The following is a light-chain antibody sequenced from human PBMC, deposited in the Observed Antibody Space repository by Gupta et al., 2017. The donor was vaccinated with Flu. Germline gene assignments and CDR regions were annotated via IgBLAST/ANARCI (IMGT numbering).Light chain of an antibody. Sequence: VKLTCALSNGHSSYTIAWHQQQPKKIPRFLMKIYSDGRHTKVDAIADRFSGSNSGAGPDLTITSRQSEDEVDYYCQTAGALVVFGGGTKVTVL. J-gene: IGLJ2*01. CDR1: NGHSSYT. CDR2: IYSDGRH. CDR3: QTAGALVV. V-gene: IGLV4-69*01.